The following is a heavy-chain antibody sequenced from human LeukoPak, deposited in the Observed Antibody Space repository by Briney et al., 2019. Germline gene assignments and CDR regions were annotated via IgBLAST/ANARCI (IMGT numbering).Heavy chain of an antibody. D-gene: IGHD5-24*01. CDR1: GYTFTGYY. V-gene: IGHV1-2*02. CDR2: INPNSGGT. CDR3: ARATRRIGDGYTDY. Sequence: ASVKVSCKASGYTFTGYYMHWVRQAPGQGLEWMGWINPNSGGTNYAQKFQGRVTMTRDTSISTAHMELSRLRSDDTAVYYCARATRRIGDGYTDYWGQGTLVTVSS. J-gene: IGHJ4*02.